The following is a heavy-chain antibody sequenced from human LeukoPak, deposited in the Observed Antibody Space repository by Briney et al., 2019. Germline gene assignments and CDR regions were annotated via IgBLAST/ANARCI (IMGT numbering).Heavy chain of an antibody. CDR3: ARHISSGGTYAHFDY. V-gene: IGHV4-59*08. D-gene: IGHD1-26*01. J-gene: IGHJ4*02. Sequence: SETLSLTCTVSGGSISSYYWSWIRQPPGKGLEWIGYIYYSGSTNYNPSLKSRVTISVDTSKNQVSQKLNSVSAADTAVYYCARHISSGGTYAHFDYWGQGTLVTVSS. CDR1: GGSISSYY. CDR2: IYYSGST.